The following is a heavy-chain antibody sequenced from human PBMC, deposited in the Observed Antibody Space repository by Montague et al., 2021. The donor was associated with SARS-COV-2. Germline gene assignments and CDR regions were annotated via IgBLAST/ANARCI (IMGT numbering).Heavy chain of an antibody. CDR2: IYYSGNT. D-gene: IGHD2-21*02. V-gene: IGHV4-39*01. Sequence: SETLSLTCTVSGGSITSSAYYWSWLCQSPGKGLEWIGTIYYSGNTYSNPSLKSRVTISMDTSKSQVSLKINSVTAADTAVYFCASLGSPAYCGGDCYLRDYGMDVWGQGTRVTVSS. J-gene: IGHJ6*02. CDR1: GGSITSSAYY. CDR3: ASLGSPAYCGGDCYLRDYGMDV.